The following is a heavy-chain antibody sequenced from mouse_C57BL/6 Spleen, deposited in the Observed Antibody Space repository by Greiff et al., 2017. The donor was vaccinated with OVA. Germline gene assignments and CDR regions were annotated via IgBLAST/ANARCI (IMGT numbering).Heavy chain of an antibody. Sequence: DVKLQESGGDLVKPGGSLKLSCAASGFTFSSYGMSWVRQTPDKRLEWVATISSGGSYTYYPDSVKGRFTISRDNAKNTLYLQMSSLKSEDTAMYYCARPDGSSPYYAMDYWGQGTSVTVSS. D-gene: IGHD1-1*01. CDR2: ISSGGSYT. CDR1: GFTFSSYG. CDR3: ARPDGSSPYYAMDY. V-gene: IGHV5-6*02. J-gene: IGHJ4*01.